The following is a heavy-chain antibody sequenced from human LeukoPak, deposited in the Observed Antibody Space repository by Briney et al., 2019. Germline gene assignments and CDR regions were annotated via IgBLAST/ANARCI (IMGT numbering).Heavy chain of an antibody. V-gene: IGHV1-18*01. CDR2: ISAYNGNT. CDR3: ARMNTFGFIGYRQDSEYYFDY. J-gene: IGHJ4*02. CDR1: GYTFTSYG. Sequence: GASVKVSCKASGYTFTSYGISWVRQAPGQGLEWMGWISAYNGNTNYAQKLQGRVTMTTDTSTSTAYMELRSLRSDDTAVYYCARMNTFGFIGYRQDSEYYFDYWGQGTLVTVSS. D-gene: IGHD3-16*01.